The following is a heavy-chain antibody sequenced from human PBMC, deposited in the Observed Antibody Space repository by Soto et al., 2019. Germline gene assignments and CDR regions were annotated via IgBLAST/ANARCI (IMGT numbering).Heavy chain of an antibody. CDR3: ARDGGGATFDY. V-gene: IGHV1-69*12. CDR1: GGTFSSYA. J-gene: IGHJ4*02. CDR2: IIPIFGTT. D-gene: IGHD1-26*01. Sequence: QVQLVQSGAEVKKPGSSVKVSCKAFGGTFSSYAINWIRQAPGQGLEWMGWIIPIFGTTTYAQRFQARVTITADESTSTAYMELSSLRSDDTALYYCARDGGGATFDYWGQGTLVTVSS.